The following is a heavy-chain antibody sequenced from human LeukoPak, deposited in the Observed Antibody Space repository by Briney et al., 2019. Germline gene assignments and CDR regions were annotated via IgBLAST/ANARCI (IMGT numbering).Heavy chain of an antibody. CDR2: TYYRSKGYN. CDR1: GDSVSSSTAT. CDR3: ARAVYDSSGYYSEYFQK. Sequence: SQSLSLTCAISGDSVSSSTATWNWIRQSPSRGLEWVGRTYYRSKGYNDYAVFVKSRITVNPDTSKNQFSLQLNSVTPEHTAVYYCARAVYDSSGYYSEYFQKWGQGTLVTVSS. J-gene: IGHJ1*01. D-gene: IGHD3-22*01. V-gene: IGHV6-1*01.